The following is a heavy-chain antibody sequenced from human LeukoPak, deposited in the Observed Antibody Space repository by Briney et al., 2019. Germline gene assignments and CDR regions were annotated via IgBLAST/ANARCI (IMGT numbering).Heavy chain of an antibody. D-gene: IGHD3-3*01. V-gene: IGHV3-11*01. CDR1: GGSFSGYY. CDR3: ARSVRFLEWLPPDY. Sequence: RPSETLSLTCAVYGGSFSGYYWSWIRQAPGKGLEWVSYISSSGSTIYYADSVKGRFTISRDNAKNSLYLQMNSLRAEDTAVYYCARSVRFLEWLPPDYWGQGTLVTVSS. J-gene: IGHJ4*02. CDR2: ISSSGSTI.